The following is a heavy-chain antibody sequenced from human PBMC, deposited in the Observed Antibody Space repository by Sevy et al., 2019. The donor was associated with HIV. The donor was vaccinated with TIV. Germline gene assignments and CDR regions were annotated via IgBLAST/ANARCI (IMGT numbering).Heavy chain of an antibody. CDR3: ARAGLKISTWRSDY. CDR2: ISSTSGYI. Sequence: GGSLRLSCAASGFTFSSYRMTWVRQAPGKGLEWVSCISSTSGYINYADSVKGRFNISRDNAENLLYLQMDSLRAEDTAVYYCARAGLKISTWRSDYWGQGTLVTVSS. D-gene: IGHD3-16*02. CDR1: GFTFSSYR. J-gene: IGHJ4*02. V-gene: IGHV3-21*01.